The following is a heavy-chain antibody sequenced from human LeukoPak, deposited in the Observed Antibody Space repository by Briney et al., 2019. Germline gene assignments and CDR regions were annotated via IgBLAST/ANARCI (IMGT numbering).Heavy chain of an antibody. CDR3: ARRYCSSTSCYAFDI. CDR1: GYSFTSYW. J-gene: IGHJ3*02. D-gene: IGHD2-2*01. V-gene: IGHV5-51*01. CDR2: IYPGDSDT. Sequence: GESLEISCKGSGYSFTSYWIGWVRQMRGKGLERVGIIYPGDSDTRYSPSFQGQVTISADKSISTAYLQWSSLKASDTAMYYCARRYCSSTSCYAFDIWGQGTMVTVSS.